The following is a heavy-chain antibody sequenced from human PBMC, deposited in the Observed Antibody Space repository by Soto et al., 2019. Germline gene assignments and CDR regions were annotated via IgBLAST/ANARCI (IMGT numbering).Heavy chain of an antibody. D-gene: IGHD3-16*02. V-gene: IGHV4-34*01. Sequence: SETLSLTCAVYGGSFSGYYWSRIRQPPGKGLEWIGEINHSGSTNYNPSLKSRVTISVDTSKNQFSLKLSSVTAADTAVYYCARGGYVWGSYRYSGPWFDPWGQGTLVTVSS. J-gene: IGHJ5*02. CDR1: GGSFSGYY. CDR3: ARGGYVWGSYRYSGPWFDP. CDR2: INHSGST.